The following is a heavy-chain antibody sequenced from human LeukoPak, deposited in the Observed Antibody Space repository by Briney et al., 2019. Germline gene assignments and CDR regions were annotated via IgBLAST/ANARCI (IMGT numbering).Heavy chain of an antibody. CDR2: ISGSGGST. V-gene: IGHV3-23*01. Sequence: GGSLRLSCAASGFTSSSYAMSWVRQAPGKGLEWVSGISGSGGSTYYADSVKGRFTISRDNSKNTLYLQMNSLRAEDTAVYYCAKERQGVVPAAPSPWRYYSGMDVWGQGTTVTVSS. CDR1: GFTSSSYA. D-gene: IGHD2-2*01. J-gene: IGHJ6*02. CDR3: AKERQGVVPAAPSPWRYYSGMDV.